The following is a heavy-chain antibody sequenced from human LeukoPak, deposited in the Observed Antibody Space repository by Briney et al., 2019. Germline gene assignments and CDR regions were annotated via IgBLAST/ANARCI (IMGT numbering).Heavy chain of an antibody. V-gene: IGHV4-59*08. D-gene: IGHD3-22*01. CDR1: GGSISGYY. CDR2: IYYSGTT. CDR3: ARWTPNYYDSSGYYSFDY. Sequence: PSETLSLTCSVSGGSISGYYWSWIRQPPGKGLEWIGYIYYSGTTIYNPSLKSRLTISLDTSKNQFSLNLSSVTAADTAVYYCARWTPNYYDSSGYYSFDYWGQGTLVTVSS. J-gene: IGHJ4*02.